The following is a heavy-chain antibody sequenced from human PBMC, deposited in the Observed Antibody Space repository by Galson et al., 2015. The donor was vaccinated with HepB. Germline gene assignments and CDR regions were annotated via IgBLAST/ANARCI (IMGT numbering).Heavy chain of an antibody. CDR1: GYTFTSFG. Sequence: SCKASGYTFTSFGISWVRQAPGQGLEWMGWVSAYNGNTNYAQKLQNRVTMTTDTSTSTAYMEVRSLRSDDTAVYYCVRDLASVGPIFFDFWGQGTMVTVSS. CDR2: VSAYNGNT. J-gene: IGHJ4*02. CDR3: VRDLASVGPIFFDF. D-gene: IGHD1-26*01. V-gene: IGHV1-18*04.